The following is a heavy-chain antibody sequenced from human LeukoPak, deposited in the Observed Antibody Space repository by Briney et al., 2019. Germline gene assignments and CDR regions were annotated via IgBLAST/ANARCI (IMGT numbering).Heavy chain of an antibody. CDR1: GFTFRSYA. V-gene: IGHV3-23*01. D-gene: IGHD6-19*01. J-gene: IGHJ4*02. Sequence: PGGSLRLSCAASGFTFRSYAMCWVRQAPGKGLEWVSGFSSSDDSTFYADSVKGRFTISRDNSKNTLYLQMNNLRAEDTAVYFCAKERHSRGWDPFDYWGQGTLVTVSS. CDR3: AKERHSRGWDPFDY. CDR2: FSSSDDST.